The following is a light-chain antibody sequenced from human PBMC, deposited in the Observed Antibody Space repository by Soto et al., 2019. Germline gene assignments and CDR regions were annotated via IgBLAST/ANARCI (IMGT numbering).Light chain of an antibody. V-gene: IGKV3-20*01. Sequence: EIVLTQSPGTLSLSPGERATLSCRASQSVSSSYLAWYQQKFGQAPRLLIYNASSRATGIPDRFSGSGSGTDFTLTISRLEPEDFAVYYCLQYGRSPRTCGQGTKVEIK. CDR1: QSVSSSY. J-gene: IGKJ1*01. CDR3: LQYGRSPRT. CDR2: NAS.